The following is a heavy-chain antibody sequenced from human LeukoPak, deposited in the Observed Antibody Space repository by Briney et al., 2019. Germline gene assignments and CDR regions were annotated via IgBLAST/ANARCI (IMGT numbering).Heavy chain of an antibody. D-gene: IGHD1/OR15-1a*01. CDR2: MNPSSGDT. CDR1: GYTFTSFD. J-gene: IGHJ4*02. CDR3: ARDRTKGGGYFDY. V-gene: IGHV1-8*03. Sequence: ASVRVSCKASGYTFTSFDINWVRQATGQGPEWMGWMNPSSGDTGYAQKFQGRVTFTRDTSTNTAYMELSSLRSEDTAVYYCARDRTKGGGYFDYWGQGTLVTVSS.